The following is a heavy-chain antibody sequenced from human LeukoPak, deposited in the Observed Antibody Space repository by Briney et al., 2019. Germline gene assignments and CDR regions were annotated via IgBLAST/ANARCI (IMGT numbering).Heavy chain of an antibody. CDR2: ISGSGGST. J-gene: IGHJ6*02. D-gene: IGHD3-3*01. V-gene: IGHV3-23*01. CDR1: GFTFSSYA. Sequence: GASLRLSCAASGFTFSSYAMSWVRQAPGKGLEWVSAISGSGGSTYCADSVKGRFTISRDNSKNTLYLQMNSLRAEDTAVYYCAKDLPSGFLEWLNRRDYYYGMDVWGQGTTVTVSS. CDR3: AKDLPSGFLEWLNRRDYYYGMDV.